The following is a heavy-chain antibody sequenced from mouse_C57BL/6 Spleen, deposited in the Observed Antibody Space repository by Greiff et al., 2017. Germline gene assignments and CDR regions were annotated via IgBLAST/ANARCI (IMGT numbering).Heavy chain of an antibody. D-gene: IGHD2-5*01. Sequence: VQLQQPGAELVMPGASVKLSCKASGYTFTSYWMHWVKQRPGQGLEWIGEIDPSDSYTNYNQKFKGKSTLTVDKSSSTAYMQLSSLTSEDSAVYYCARNSNYGYFDVWGTGTTVTVSS. CDR2: IDPSDSYT. V-gene: IGHV1-69*01. CDR1: GYTFTSYW. CDR3: ARNSNYGYFDV. J-gene: IGHJ1*03.